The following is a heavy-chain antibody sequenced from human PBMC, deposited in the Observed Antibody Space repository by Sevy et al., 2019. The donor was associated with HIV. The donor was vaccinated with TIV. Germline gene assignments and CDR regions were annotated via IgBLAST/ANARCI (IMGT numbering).Heavy chain of an antibody. J-gene: IGHJ6*02. CDR2: ISCDGSNK. V-gene: IGHV3-30*18. CDR3: AKENTPLRFLEWSPINYYYYGMDV. Sequence: GGSLRLSCAASGFTFSSYGMHWVRQAPGKGLEWVAVISCDGSNKCYADSVKGRFTISRDNSKNTLYLQMNSLRAEDTAVYYCAKENTPLRFLEWSPINYYYYGMDVWGQGTTVTVSS. D-gene: IGHD3-3*01. CDR1: GFTFSSYG.